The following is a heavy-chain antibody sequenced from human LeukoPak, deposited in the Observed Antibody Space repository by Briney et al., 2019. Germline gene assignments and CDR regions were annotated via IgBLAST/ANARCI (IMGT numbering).Heavy chain of an antibody. CDR3: AKDCYGGIAAAGTYFQH. V-gene: IGHV3-30*18. CDR2: ISYDGSNK. CDR1: GFTFSSYG. Sequence: PGRSLRLSCAASGFTFSSYGIHWVRQAPGKGLEWVAVISYDGSNKYYADSVKGRFTISRDNSKNTLYLQMNSLRAEDTAVYYCAKDCYGGIAAAGTYFQHWGQGTLVTVSS. D-gene: IGHD6-13*01. J-gene: IGHJ1*01.